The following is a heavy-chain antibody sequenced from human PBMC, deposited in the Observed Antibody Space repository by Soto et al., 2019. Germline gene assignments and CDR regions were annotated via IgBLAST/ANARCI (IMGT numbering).Heavy chain of an antibody. CDR3: ARGDREAMVRGVWNGMDV. J-gene: IGHJ6*02. Sequence: GGSLRLSCAASGFTFSSYDMHWVRQATGKGLEWVSAIGTAGDTYYPGSVKGRFTISGENAKNSLYLQMNSLRAGDTAVYYCARGDREAMVRGVWNGMDVWGQGTTVTVSS. CDR2: IGTAGDT. V-gene: IGHV3-13*01. CDR1: GFTFSSYD. D-gene: IGHD3-10*01.